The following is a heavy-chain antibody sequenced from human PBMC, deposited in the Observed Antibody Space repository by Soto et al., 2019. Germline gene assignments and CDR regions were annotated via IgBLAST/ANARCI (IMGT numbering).Heavy chain of an antibody. CDR2: MNPNSGNT. V-gene: IGHV1-8*01. J-gene: IGHJ4*02. CDR3: ARAEPYSTSSPFDY. CDR1: GYTFTNYN. D-gene: IGHD6-6*01. Sequence: QVQLVQSGAEVKKPGASVKVSCKTSGYTFTNYNINWVRQATGQGLEWMGWMNPNSGNTCHAQKFQGRVTMTRNTSITTAYMELISLRSGDTAVYYCARAEPYSTSSPFDYWGQGTLVTVSS.